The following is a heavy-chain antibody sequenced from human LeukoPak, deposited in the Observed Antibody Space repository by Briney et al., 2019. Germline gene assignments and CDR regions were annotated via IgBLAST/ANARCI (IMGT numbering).Heavy chain of an antibody. CDR2: IYYSGST. CDR1: GGSISSYY. J-gene: IGHJ4*02. CDR3: AREVGATNFDY. V-gene: IGHV4-59*01. Sequence: SETLSLTCTVSGGSISSYYWSWIRQPPGKGLEWIGYIYYSGSTNYNPSLKSRVTISVDTSKNQFSLKLSSVTAADTAVYYCAREVGATNFDYWGQGTLVTVSS. D-gene: IGHD1-26*01.